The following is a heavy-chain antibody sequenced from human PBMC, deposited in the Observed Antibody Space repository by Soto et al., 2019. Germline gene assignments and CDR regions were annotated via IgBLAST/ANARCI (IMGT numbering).Heavy chain of an antibody. D-gene: IGHD3-16*02. J-gene: IGHJ4*02. V-gene: IGHV1-8*01. CDR2: MNPKSGIT. CDR1: GCTVTSYA. CDR3: AKALPVIY. Sequence: IYSKAAGCTVTSYAVIWVRQANGQGLEWMGWMNPKSGITDYAQKFQGRVTITRNTSMSTAYMELSSLRSEDTAVYYCAKALPVIYWGQGTPVTVSS.